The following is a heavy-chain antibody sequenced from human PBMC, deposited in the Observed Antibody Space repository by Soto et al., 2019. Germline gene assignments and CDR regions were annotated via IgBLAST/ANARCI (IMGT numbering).Heavy chain of an antibody. CDR2: IYYSGST. CDR3: ARTGGEDSPSYYGMDV. V-gene: IGHV4-31*03. Sequence: KSSETLSLTCTVSGGSISSGGYHWSWIRQHPGKGLDWIGYIYYSGSTYYNPALKSRVTISVDTSKNQFSLKLSSVTAADTAVYYCARTGGEDSPSYYGMDVWGQGTTVTVSS. D-gene: IGHD3-10*01. CDR1: GGSISSGGYH. J-gene: IGHJ6*02.